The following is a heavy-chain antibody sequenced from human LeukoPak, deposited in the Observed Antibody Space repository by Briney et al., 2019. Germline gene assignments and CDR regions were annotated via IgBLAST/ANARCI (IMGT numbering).Heavy chain of an antibody. D-gene: IGHD3-3*01. Sequence: ASVKVSCKVSGYTLTELSMHWVRQAPGQGLEWMGWINPNSGGTNYAQKFQGRVTMTRDTSISTAYMELSRLRSDDTAVYYCAREQYDFWSGYRAFDIWGQGTMVTVSS. J-gene: IGHJ3*02. CDR3: AREQYDFWSGYRAFDI. CDR2: INPNSGGT. V-gene: IGHV1-2*02. CDR1: GYTLTELS.